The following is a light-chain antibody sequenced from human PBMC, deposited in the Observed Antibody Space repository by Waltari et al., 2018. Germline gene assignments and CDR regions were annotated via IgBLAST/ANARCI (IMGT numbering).Light chain of an antibody. CDR1: QTISNS. CDR2: GSS. J-gene: IGKJ2*01. Sequence: DIQMTQSPSSLSASVGDRVTITCRASQTISNSVNWYQHKPGKAPHLLIYGSSSLNSWVSSRFTGSGSATDFTLTISNLQHEDFATYYCQQTYTTPPYTFGQGTKLELK. CDR3: QQTYTTPPYT. V-gene: IGKV1-39*01.